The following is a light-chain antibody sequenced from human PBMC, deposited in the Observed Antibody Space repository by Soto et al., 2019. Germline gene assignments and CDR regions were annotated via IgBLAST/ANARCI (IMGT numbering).Light chain of an antibody. CDR3: QSFDNGVGHWV. J-gene: IGLJ3*02. CDR1: SSDIGSYSF. CDR2: GDT. Sequence: QSLLSQPPSVSGAPGHRFTISCTGISSDIGSYSFVHWYQQLPGTAPKLLIYGDTNRPSGVPDRFSASKSGTSASLVITGLQAEDEADYFCQSFDNGVGHWVFGGGTKVTVL. V-gene: IGLV1-40*01.